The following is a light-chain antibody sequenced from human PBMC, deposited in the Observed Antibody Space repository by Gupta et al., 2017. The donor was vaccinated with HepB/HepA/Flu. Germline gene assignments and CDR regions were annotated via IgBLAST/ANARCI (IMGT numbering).Light chain of an antibody. CDR2: DAS. CDR1: QSISSQ. Sequence: DITMTQSSSSLSASVGDRVTITCRASQSISSQLNWYQQTPGNAPKVLIYDASTLQTGVPSRFSGRGSGTDFTLTISSLDPEDFAIYYCQQNCNCPLTFGLGTKVEIK. V-gene: IGKV1-39*01. CDR3: QQNCNCPLT. J-gene: IGKJ2*01.